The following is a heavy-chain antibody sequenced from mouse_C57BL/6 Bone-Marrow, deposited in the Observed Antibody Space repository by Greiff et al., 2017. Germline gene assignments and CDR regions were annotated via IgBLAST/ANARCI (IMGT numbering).Heavy chain of an antibody. CDR1: GFSLTSYG. Sequence: QVQLKESGPGLVQPSQSLSITCTVSGFSLTSYGVHWVRQSPGKGLEWLGVIWSGGSTDYNAAFISRLSISKDNSKSQVFFKMNSLQADDTAIYYCASLQLCAYWGQGTLVTVSA. V-gene: IGHV2-2*01. J-gene: IGHJ3*01. D-gene: IGHD4-1*02. CDR2: IWSGGST. CDR3: ASLQLCAY.